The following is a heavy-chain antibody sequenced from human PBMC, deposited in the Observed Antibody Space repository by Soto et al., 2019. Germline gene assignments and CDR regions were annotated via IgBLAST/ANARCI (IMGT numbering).Heavy chain of an antibody. D-gene: IGHD6-25*01. CDR2: ISGSGGTT. J-gene: IGHJ4*02. Sequence: EVQLLESGGGLVHPGRSLRLSCAASGFTFSSYAMSWVRQAPGKGLEWVSAISGSGGTTYYAASVKGRFTISRDNSKNTLFLQMNSLRAEDTAVYYCAKFFVETGGSSGWPWTFHYWGQGTLVTVSS. V-gene: IGHV3-23*01. CDR3: AKFFVETGGSSGWPWTFHY. CDR1: GFTFSSYA.